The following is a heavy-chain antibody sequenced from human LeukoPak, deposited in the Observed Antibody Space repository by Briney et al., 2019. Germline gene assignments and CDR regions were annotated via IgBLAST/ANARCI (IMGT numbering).Heavy chain of an antibody. CDR1: GFTFSSYG. D-gene: IGHD1-26*01. V-gene: IGHV3-23*01. Sequence: PGGSLRLSCAASGFTFSSYGMGWVRQAPGKGLEWVSDISGSGIRRDYADSVKGRFTISRDNSKNTLYLQMNSLRAEDTAVYYCARAYSGSYGLGYYYMDVWGKGTTVTISS. J-gene: IGHJ6*03. CDR2: ISGSGIRR. CDR3: ARAYSGSYGLGYYYMDV.